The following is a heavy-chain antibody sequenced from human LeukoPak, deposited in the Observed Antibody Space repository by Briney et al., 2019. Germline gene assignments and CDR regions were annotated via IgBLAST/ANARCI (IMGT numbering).Heavy chain of an antibody. V-gene: IGHV3-49*04. CDR2: IRSKACGGTT. CDR1: GFTFGDYV. J-gene: IGHJ3*02. CDR3: TRRYNYDSSGYYYVRDAFDI. Sequence: PGGSLRLSCTASGFTFGDYVMSWVRQAPGKGLEWVGFIRSKACGGTTKNAASVKGRFTISRDDSRSIAYLQMNSLKTEDTAVYYCTRRYNYDSSGYYYVRDAFDIWGQGTMVTVSS. D-gene: IGHD3-22*01.